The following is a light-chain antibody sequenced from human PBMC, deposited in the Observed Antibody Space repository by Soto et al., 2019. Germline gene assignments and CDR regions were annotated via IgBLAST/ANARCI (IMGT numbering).Light chain of an antibody. CDR1: SSNIGSSP. J-gene: IGLJ1*01. V-gene: IGLV1-44*01. CDR2: SDN. CDR3: AAWDDSLSGYV. Sequence: QSVLTQPPSASGTPGQRVTISCSGSSSNIGSSPVNWYQQLPGTAPKLFIYSDNQRPSGVPDRFSGSKSGTSASLAISGLQSDDEADYYCAAWDDSLSGYVFGTGTTVTVL.